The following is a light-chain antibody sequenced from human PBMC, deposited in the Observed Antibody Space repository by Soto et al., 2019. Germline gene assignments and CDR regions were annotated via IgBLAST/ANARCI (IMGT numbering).Light chain of an antibody. CDR1: QGISNY. V-gene: IGKV1-27*01. J-gene: IGKJ1*01. CDR2: AAS. Sequence: IQMTQSPSSLSASVGDRVTVTCRASQGISNYLAWYQQKPGKVPKLLIFAASTLQSGISSRFSGSGSGTDFTLTISSLQPEDVATYYCQKYNTAPWTFGQGNKVDIK. CDR3: QKYNTAPWT.